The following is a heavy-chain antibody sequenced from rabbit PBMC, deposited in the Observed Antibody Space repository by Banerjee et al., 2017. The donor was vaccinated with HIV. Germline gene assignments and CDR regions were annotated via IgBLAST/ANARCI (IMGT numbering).Heavy chain of an antibody. CDR3: ARDLAGVIGWNFNL. Sequence: QSLEESGGGLVKPGASLTLTCTASGFDFSSYYMSWVRQAPGKGLEWIACINTSSGNTVYATWAKGRFTISRTSSTTVTLQMTSLTAADTATYFCARDLAGVIGWNFNLWGPGTLVTVS. CDR2: INTSSGNT. D-gene: IGHD4-1*01. CDR1: GFDFSSYY. J-gene: IGHJ4*01. V-gene: IGHV1S40*01.